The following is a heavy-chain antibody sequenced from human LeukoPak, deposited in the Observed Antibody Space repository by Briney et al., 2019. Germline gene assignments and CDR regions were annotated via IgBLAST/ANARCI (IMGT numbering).Heavy chain of an antibody. V-gene: IGHV3-30*18. J-gene: IGHJ4*02. CDR1: GFTFSSYG. CDR2: ISYDGSNK. CDR3: AKSLSGAYYFDY. Sequence: GGSLRLSCAASGFTFSSYGMHWVRQAPGKGLEWVAVISYDGSNKYYADSVKGRFTISRDNSKNTLYPQMNSLRAEDTAVYYCAKSLSGAYYFDYWGQGTLVTVSS. D-gene: IGHD1-26*01.